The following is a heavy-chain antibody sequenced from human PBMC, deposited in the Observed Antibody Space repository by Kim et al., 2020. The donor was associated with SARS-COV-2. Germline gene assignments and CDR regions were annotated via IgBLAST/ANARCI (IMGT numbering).Heavy chain of an antibody. CDR1: GGSINNYY. CDR2: VYYLGSS. J-gene: IGHJ4*02. CDR3: ASHKGSSWSRPFDY. D-gene: IGHD6-13*01. V-gene: IGHV4-59*08. Sequence: SETLSLTCTISGGSINNYYWSWVRQPPGKGLEWIGYVYYLGSSNDNPSLRSRVTISRDMSRNQLSLILRTVTAADTAVYYCASHKGSSWSRPFDYWGQG.